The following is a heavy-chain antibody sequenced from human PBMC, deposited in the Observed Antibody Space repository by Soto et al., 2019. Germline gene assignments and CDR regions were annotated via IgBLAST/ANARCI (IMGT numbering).Heavy chain of an antibody. CDR2: ISGYNGNT. V-gene: IGHV1-18*01. J-gene: IGHJ5*02. D-gene: IGHD2-2*01. Sequence: ASVKVSCKASGYTFINYGITWVRQAPGQGLEWMGWISGYNGNTNYAQKFQGRVTMTTDTSTSTAYMELRSLTSDDTAVYYCARDEVPAANWLDRWGQGTLVTVSS. CDR3: ARDEVPAANWLDR. CDR1: GYTFINYG.